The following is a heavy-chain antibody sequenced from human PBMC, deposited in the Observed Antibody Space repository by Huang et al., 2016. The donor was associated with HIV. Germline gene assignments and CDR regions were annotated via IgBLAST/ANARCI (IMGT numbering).Heavy chain of an antibody. CDR1: GGSFSAQI. Sequence: QVQLEQSGPAVRKPGSSVKVSCQASGGSFSAQIISWVRQSPGQRFEWMGGIIPRFRAPAYAQEFKGRGTMTADESTATIYMELNSLTSEDTAVYYCAMSLRYQYDSRSYWGRYFDYWGQGTLVTVSS. D-gene: IGHD3-16*01. CDR3: AMSLRYQYDSRSYWGRYFDY. J-gene: IGHJ4*02. CDR2: IIPRFRAP. V-gene: IGHV1-69*01.